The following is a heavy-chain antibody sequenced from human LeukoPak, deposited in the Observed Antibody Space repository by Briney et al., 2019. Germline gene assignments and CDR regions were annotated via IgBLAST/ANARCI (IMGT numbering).Heavy chain of an antibody. CDR2: ISYDGSNK. D-gene: IGHD6-6*01. V-gene: IGHV3-30*03. J-gene: IGHJ4*02. Sequence: GGSLRPSCAASGFTFSSNGMHWVRQPPGKGLGWVAVISYDGSNKYYADSVKGRFTISRDNSKNTLYLQMNSLRAEDTAVYYCARDRRSRYFDYWGQGTLVTVSS. CDR1: GFTFSSNG. CDR3: ARDRRSRYFDY.